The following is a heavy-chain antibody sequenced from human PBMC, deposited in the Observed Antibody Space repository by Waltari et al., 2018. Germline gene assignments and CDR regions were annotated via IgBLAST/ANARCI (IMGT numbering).Heavy chain of an antibody. CDR1: GFTFRSYW. V-gene: IGHV3-7*01. CDR3: VVYAILAEYFQH. D-gene: IGHD2-8*01. CDR2: IKQDGSEK. J-gene: IGHJ1*01. Sequence: EVQLVESGGGLVQPGGSLRLSCAASGFTFRSYWMSWVRQAPGKGLEWVANIKQDGSEKYYVDSVKGRFTISRDNAKNSLYLQMNSLRAEDTAVYYCVVYAILAEYFQHWGQGTLVTVSS.